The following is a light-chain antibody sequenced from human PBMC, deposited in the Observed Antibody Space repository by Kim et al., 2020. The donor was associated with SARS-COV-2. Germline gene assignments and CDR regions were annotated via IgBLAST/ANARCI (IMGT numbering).Light chain of an antibody. CDR2: GAS. V-gene: IGKV3-20*01. J-gene: IGKJ1*01. Sequence: EIVLTQSPGTLSLSPGERATLSCRASQSVSSSYLAWYRQKPGQPPRLLIYGASSRANGIPNRFSGSGSGTDFILTISRLEPEDFAVYYCKQYGGAPWTFGQGTKVDIK. CDR1: QSVSSSY. CDR3: KQYGGAPWT.